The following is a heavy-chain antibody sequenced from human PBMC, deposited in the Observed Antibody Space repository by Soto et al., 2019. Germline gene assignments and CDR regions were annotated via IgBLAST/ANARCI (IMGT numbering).Heavy chain of an antibody. D-gene: IGHD3-9*01. J-gene: IGHJ4*02. V-gene: IGHV3-30*18. Sequence: GGSLRLSCAASGFTFSTYGMDWVRQAPGTGLEWVAVISYDGSKTFYADSVKGRFTVSRDNSKNTLYLQMNSLRAEDTAVYYCAKGYDILTGYCPFDYWGQGTLVTVSS. CDR1: GFTFSTYG. CDR3: AKGYDILTGYCPFDY. CDR2: ISYDGSKT.